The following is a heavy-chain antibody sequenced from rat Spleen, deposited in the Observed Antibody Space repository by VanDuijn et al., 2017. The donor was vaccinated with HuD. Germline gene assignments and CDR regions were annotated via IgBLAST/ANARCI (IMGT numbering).Heavy chain of an antibody. D-gene: IGHD1-4*01. Sequence: EVQLVESGGGLVQPGRSLKLSCAASGFTFSSFPMAWVRQAPKKGLEWVASISSGGSRTYYRDSVKGRFTISRDNAKNTQSLQMDSLRSEDTATYYCARSRVYDYWGQGVMVTVSS. V-gene: IGHV5S13*01. CDR1: GFTFSSFP. CDR3: ARSRVYDY. CDR2: ISSGGSRT. J-gene: IGHJ2*01.